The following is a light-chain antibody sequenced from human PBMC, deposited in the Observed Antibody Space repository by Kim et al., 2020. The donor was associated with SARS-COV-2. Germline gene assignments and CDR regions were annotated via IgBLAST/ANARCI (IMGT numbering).Light chain of an antibody. V-gene: IGLV10-54*01. CDR2: RNN. CDR1: SNDVGYQG. CDR3: SAWDSSVSAWV. J-gene: IGLJ3*02. Sequence: TATLNCTGNSNDVGYQGAAWLQQHQGHPPKLLSFRNNNRPSGISERFSASRSGNTASLTITGLQPEDEADYYCSAWDSSVSAWVFGGGTQLTVL.